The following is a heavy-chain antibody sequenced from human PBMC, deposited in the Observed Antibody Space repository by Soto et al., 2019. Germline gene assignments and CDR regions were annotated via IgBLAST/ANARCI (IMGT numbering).Heavy chain of an antibody. J-gene: IGHJ4*02. CDR2: IYSGGST. Sequence: GGSLRLSCAASGFTVSSNYMSWVRQAPGKGLEWVSVIYSGGSTYYADSVKGRFTISRDNSKNTLYLQMNSLRAEDTAVYYCARDNSIAAAGTGYWGQGTLVTVSS. V-gene: IGHV3-66*01. CDR3: ARDNSIAAAGTGY. D-gene: IGHD6-13*01. CDR1: GFTVSSNY.